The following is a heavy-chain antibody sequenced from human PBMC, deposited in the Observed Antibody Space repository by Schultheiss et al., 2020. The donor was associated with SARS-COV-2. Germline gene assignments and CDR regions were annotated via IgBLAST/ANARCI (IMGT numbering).Heavy chain of an antibody. CDR3: ARDGRSTMSPYDY. CDR2: ISWNSGSI. Sequence: GGSLRLSCAASGFTFDDNAMHWVRQAPGKGLEWVSGISWNSGSIGYADSVKGRFTISRDNAKNSLYLQMNSLRAEDTAVYYCARDGRSTMSPYDYWGQGTLVTVSS. CDR1: GFTFDDNA. V-gene: IGHV3-9*01. J-gene: IGHJ4*02. D-gene: IGHD3-22*01.